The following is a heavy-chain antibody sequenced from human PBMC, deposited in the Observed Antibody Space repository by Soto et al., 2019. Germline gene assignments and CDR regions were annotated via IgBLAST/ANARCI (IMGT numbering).Heavy chain of an antibody. Sequence: EVRLLESGGDPVQPGESLRLSCEASGFTFNNYGMDWVRQAPGRGLEWISFISGASDTTYYADSVKGRFIISRDNSKNTLYLQMNSLRAEDTAIYYCAKSFTQSNVWRAYRHKTHFDYWGQGALVTVTS. V-gene: IGHV3-23*01. CDR3: AKSFTQSNVWRAYRHKTHFDY. CDR2: ISGASDTT. J-gene: IGHJ4*02. D-gene: IGHD3-16*02. CDR1: GFTFNNYG.